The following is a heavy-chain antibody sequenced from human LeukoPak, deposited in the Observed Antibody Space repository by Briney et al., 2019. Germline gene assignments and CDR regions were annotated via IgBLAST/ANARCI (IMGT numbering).Heavy chain of an antibody. V-gene: IGHV1-18*04. CDR3: ARDCSGGSCYSPYYGMDV. J-gene: IGHJ6*04. CDR2: ISAYNGNT. Sequence: ASVKVSCKASGYTFTSYGISWVRQAPGQGLEWMAWISAYNGNTNYARKLQGRVTMTTDTSTSTAYMELRSLRSDDTAVYHCARDCSGGSCYSPYYGMDVWGKGTTVTVSS. D-gene: IGHD2-15*01. CDR1: GYTFTSYG.